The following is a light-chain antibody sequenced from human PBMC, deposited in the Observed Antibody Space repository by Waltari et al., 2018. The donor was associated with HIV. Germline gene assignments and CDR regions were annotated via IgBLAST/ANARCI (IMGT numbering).Light chain of an antibody. V-gene: IGKV4-1*01. J-gene: IGKJ4*01. CDR3: QQCYATPLT. CDR2: WAS. Sequence: DIVMTQSPDSLAVSLGERATINCKSSQCVLSSSDNNNYLVWYQQKPGQPPKLLISWASTRESGVPDRVSGSGSGTDFTLTISSLQAEDVAVYYCQQCYATPLTFGGGTKVEIK. CDR1: QCVLSSSDNNNY.